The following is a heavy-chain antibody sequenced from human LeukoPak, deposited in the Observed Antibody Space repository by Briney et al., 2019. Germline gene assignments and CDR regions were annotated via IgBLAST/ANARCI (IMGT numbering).Heavy chain of an antibody. V-gene: IGHV4-59*08. D-gene: IGHD3-22*01. J-gene: IGHJ4*02. CDR1: GGSISSYY. Sequence: SETLSLTCTVSGGSISSYYWSWIRQPPGKGLEWIGYIYYSGSTNYNPSLKSRVTISVDTSKNQFSLKLSSVTAADTAVYYCARRAVGWDSSGYYFDYWGQGTLVTVSS. CDR3: ARRAVGWDSSGYYFDY. CDR2: IYYSGST.